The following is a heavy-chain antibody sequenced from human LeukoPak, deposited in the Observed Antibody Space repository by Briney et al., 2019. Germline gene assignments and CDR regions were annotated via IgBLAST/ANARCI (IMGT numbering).Heavy chain of an antibody. CDR3: ARGIAAAGTGDFFDY. CDR1: GGSISSYS. J-gene: IGHJ4*02. D-gene: IGHD6-13*01. Sequence: SETLSLTCTVSGGSISSYSWSWIRQPPGKGLEGIGCIYSSGSSNYNPSLKSRVTISIDTSKNQFSLKLSSVTAADTAVYYCARGIAAAGTGDFFDYWGQGTLVTVSS. V-gene: IGHV4-59*01. CDR2: IYSSGSS.